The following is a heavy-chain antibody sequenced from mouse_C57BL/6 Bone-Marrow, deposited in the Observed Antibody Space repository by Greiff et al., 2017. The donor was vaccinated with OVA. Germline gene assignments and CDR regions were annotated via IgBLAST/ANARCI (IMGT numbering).Heavy chain of an antibody. CDR3: TRGSGAWFAY. V-gene: IGHV5-9-1*02. CDR2: ISSGGDYI. J-gene: IGHJ3*01. CDR1: GFTFSSYA. Sequence: EVKLVESGEGLVKPGGSLKLSCAASGFTFSSYAMSWVRQTPEKRLEWVAYISSGGDYIYYADTVKGRFTISRDNARNTLYLQMSSLKSEDTAVYYCTRGSGAWFAYWGQGTLVTVSA.